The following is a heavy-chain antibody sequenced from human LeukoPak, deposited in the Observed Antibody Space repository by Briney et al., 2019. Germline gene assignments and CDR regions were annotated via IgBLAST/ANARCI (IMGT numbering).Heavy chain of an antibody. D-gene: IGHD6-6*01. J-gene: IGHJ4*02. CDR2: LYYSGST. V-gene: IGHV4-59*01. Sequence: PLETLSLTCTVSLGSISSYYWTWIRQPPGKGLECIGPLYYSGSTNYNPSLKSRVTISVDTSKNQFSLKLSSVTAADTAVYYCARRHVEYSSSSDPYYFDYWGQGTLVTVSS. CDR3: ARRHVEYSSSSDPYYFDY. CDR1: LGSISSYY.